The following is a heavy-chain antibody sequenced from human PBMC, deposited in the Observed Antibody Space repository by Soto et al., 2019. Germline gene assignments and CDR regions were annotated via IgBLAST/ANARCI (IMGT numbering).Heavy chain of an antibody. J-gene: IGHJ6*02. Sequence: GGSLRLSCAASGFTFSSYGMHWVRQAPGKGLEWVAVIWYDGSNKYYADSVKGRFTISRDNSKNTLYLQMNSLRADDTAVYYCARARTGSSAKYYYYYYGMDVWGQGTTVTVSS. CDR1: GFTFSSYG. CDR3: ARARTGSSAKYYYYYYGMDV. V-gene: IGHV3-33*01. D-gene: IGHD3-10*01. CDR2: IWYDGSNK.